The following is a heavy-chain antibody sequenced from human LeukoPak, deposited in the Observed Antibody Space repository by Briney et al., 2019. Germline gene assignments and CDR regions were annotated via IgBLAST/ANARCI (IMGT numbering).Heavy chain of an antibody. D-gene: IGHD6-25*01. CDR1: GFTFSSYE. CDR2: ISGSGTTK. Sequence: PGGSLRLSCAASGFTFSSYEMNWVRQAPGKGPEWVSYISGSGTTKYYTDSVKGRFTVSRDNAKNSLSLQMNSLRDEDTAVYYCVRDERSSGAFDIWGRGTMVTVSS. V-gene: IGHV3-48*03. CDR3: VRDERSSGAFDI. J-gene: IGHJ3*02.